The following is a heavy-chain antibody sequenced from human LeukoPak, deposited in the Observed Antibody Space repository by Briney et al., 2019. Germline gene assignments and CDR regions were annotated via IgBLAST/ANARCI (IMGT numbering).Heavy chain of an antibody. CDR3: ARFIAAPYYFDY. V-gene: IGHV3-21*01. J-gene: IGHJ4*02. D-gene: IGHD6-13*01. Sequence: TGGSLRLSCAASGFTFSSYSMNWVRQAPGKGLEWVSFISSSRSYIYYADSVKGRFTISRDNAKNSLYLQMNSLRAEDTAVYYCARFIAAPYYFDYWGRGTLVAVSS. CDR2: ISSSRSYI. CDR1: GFTFSSYS.